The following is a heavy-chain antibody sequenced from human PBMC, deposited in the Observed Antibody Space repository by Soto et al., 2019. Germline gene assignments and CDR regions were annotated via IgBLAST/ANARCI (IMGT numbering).Heavy chain of an antibody. J-gene: IGHJ5*02. CDR2: INAVNGDT. Sequence: QVQLVQSGAEVKKPGASVKVSCKASGYTFRNYAMHWLRQAPGQRLEWMGWINAVNGDTQYSQKFQGRVTITRDTSASTGYMDLSSRRSEDTAVYYCARNIRGSSWFDPWGQGTLVTVSS. CDR3: ARNIRGSSWFDP. V-gene: IGHV1-3*01. CDR1: GYTFRNYA. D-gene: IGHD3-10*01.